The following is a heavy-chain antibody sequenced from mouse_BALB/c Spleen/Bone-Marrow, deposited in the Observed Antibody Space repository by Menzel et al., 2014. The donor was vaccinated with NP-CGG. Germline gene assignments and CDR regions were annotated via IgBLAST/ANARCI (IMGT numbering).Heavy chain of an antibody. CDR3: ARGGHDFSLDY. J-gene: IGHJ4*01. Sequence: QVQLQQPGAELGMPGASVKMSCKASGYTFTDNWMYWVKQRPGQGLEWIGAIDTSDSYTNFNQKFMGRASSTVDASSSTAYMQVSSLTSDDSAVYYCARGGHDFSLDYWGQGTSVTVSS. CDR1: GYTFTDNW. V-gene: IGHV1-69*01. D-gene: IGHD2-4*01. CDR2: IDTSDSYT.